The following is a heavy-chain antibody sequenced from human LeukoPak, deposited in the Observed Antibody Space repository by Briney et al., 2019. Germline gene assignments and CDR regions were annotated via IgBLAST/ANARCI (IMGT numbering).Heavy chain of an antibody. V-gene: IGHV4-30-4*07. CDR1: GGSISSGGYS. CDR3: ARGGVLWTYDY. D-gene: IGHD3/OR15-3a*01. Sequence: SSETLSLTCAVSGGSISSGGYSWRWIRQPPGKGLEWIGYIYYSGSTYYNPSLKSRVTISVDTSKNQFSLKLSSVTAADTAVYYCARGGVLWTYDYWGQGTLVTVSS. J-gene: IGHJ4*02. CDR2: IYYSGST.